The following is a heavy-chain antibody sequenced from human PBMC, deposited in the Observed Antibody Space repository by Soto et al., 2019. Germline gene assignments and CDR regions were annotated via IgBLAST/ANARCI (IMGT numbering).Heavy chain of an antibody. D-gene: IGHD3-16*01. CDR2: IYYSGNT. J-gene: IGHJ4*02. CDR3: AREGGESSDGLYYFDS. V-gene: IGHV4-30-4*01. CDR1: GGSTSSDNY. Sequence: QVQLQESGPGLVKPSQTLSLTCTVSGGSTSSDNYWSWIRQPPGKGLEWIGHIYYSGNTDYNPSRKSRLAISIDTSKNQFPLKLSSVTAADTAVYFCAREGGESSDGLYYFDSWGQGSLVTVSS.